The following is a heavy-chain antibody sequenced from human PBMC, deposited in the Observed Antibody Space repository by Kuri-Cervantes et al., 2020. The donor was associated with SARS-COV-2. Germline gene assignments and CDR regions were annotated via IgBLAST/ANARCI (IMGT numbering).Heavy chain of an antibody. J-gene: IGHJ5*02. V-gene: IGHV4-34*01. D-gene: IGHD4-11*01. CDR2: INHSGST. Sequence: LSLTCAVYGGSFSGYYWSWIRQPPGKGLEWIGEINHSGSTNYNPSLKSRVTISVDTSKNQFSLKLSSVTAADTAVYYCARGGDYSNWFDPWGQGTLVTVSS. CDR3: ARGGDYSNWFDP. CDR1: GGSFSGYY.